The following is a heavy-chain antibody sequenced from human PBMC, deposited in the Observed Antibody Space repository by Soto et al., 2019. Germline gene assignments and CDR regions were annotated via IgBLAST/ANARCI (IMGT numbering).Heavy chain of an antibody. D-gene: IGHD6-19*01. CDR2: IYHSGST. V-gene: IGHV4-30-2*02. CDR3: ARPQGSLSGWYGV. CDR1: GGSISSGGYS. J-gene: IGHJ4*02. Sequence: PSETLSLTCAVSGGSISSGGYSWSWIRQPPGKGLEWIGYIYHSGSTYYNPSLKSRVTMTRDTSISTAYMELSRLRSDDTAVYYCARPQGSLSGWYGVWGQGTLVTVSS.